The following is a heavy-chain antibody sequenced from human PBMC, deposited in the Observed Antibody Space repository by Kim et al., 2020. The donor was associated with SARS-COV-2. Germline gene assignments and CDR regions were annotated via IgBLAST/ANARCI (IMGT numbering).Heavy chain of an antibody. CDR3: ARDGDRGY. V-gene: IGHV4-31*02. D-gene: IGHD3-10*01. CDR2: SGST. J-gene: IGHJ4*02. Sequence: SGSTCYNPSLKRRVTMSVDPVKNLFSLKLSSVTAADTAVYYCARDGDRGYWGQGTLVTVSS.